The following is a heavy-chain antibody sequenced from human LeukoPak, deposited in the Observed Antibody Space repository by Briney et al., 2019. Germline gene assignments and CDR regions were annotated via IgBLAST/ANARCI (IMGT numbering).Heavy chain of an antibody. CDR2: IIPIIDMA. V-gene: IGHV1-69*04. CDR3: VCYNSSGYSDYYFDY. CDR1: GGTFSSYA. Sequence: SVKVSCKASGGTFSSYAISWVRQAPGQGLEWMGRIIPIIDMANYAQKFQGRVTITADTSTSTAFMELSSLRSDDAAVYYCVCYNSSGYSDYYFDYWGQGTLVTVSS. D-gene: IGHD3-22*01. J-gene: IGHJ4*02.